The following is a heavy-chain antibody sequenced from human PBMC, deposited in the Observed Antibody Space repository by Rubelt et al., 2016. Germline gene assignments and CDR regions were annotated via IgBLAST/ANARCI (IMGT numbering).Heavy chain of an antibody. V-gene: IGHV4-39*01. CDR1: GGSISSSSYY. CDR2: IYSSGST. CDR3: ARFRFCSGGSCETDN. J-gene: IGHJ4*02. Sequence: QLQLQESGPGLVKPSETLSLTCTVSGGSISSSSYYWGWIRQPPGKGLEWLGSIYSSGSTYNNPSLKSRVTISADTSKKQISLKLNSVTAADTAVYYCARFRFCSGGSCETDNWGQGTLVTVSS. D-gene: IGHD2-15*01.